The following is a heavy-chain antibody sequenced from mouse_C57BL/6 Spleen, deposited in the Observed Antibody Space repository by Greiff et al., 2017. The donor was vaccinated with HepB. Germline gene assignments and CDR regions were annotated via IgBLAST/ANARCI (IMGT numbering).Heavy chain of an antibody. J-gene: IGHJ2*01. V-gene: IGHV1-42*01. CDR3: ARTEYYYGSSPLFDY. Sequence: VQLKESGPELVKPGASVKISCKASGYSFTGYYMNWVKQSPEKSLEWIGEINPSTGGTTYNQKFKAKATLTVDKSSSTAYMQLKSLTSEDSAVYYCARTEYYYGSSPLFDYWGQGTTLTVSS. CDR1: GYSFTGYY. CDR2: INPSTGGT. D-gene: IGHD1-1*01.